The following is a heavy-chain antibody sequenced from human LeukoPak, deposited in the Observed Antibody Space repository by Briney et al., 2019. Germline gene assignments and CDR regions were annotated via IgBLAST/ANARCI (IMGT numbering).Heavy chain of an antibody. CDR1: GGSISSGGYY. D-gene: IGHD3-22*01. CDR2: IYYSGST. J-gene: IGHJ3*02. Sequence: PSQTLSLTCTVSGGSISSGGYYWRWIRQHPGKGLEWFGYIYYSGSTYYNPSLKSRVTISVDTSKNQFSLKLSSVTAADTAVYYCARSEAGAVYYDSSGYPDAFDIWGQGTMVTVSS. V-gene: IGHV4-31*03. CDR3: ARSEAGAVYYDSSGYPDAFDI.